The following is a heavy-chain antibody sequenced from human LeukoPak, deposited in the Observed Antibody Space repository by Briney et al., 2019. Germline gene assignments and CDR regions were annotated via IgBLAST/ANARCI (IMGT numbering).Heavy chain of an antibody. D-gene: IGHD5-18*01. J-gene: IGHJ3*02. CDR2: IYPGDSDT. Sequence: GESLKISCQGFGYDFTTYWIGWVRQMPGKGLEWMGIIYPGDSDTRYSPSFQGQVTISADKSISTAYLQWSSLKASDTAIYYCARSTGSYGYDAFDIWGQGTMVTVS. V-gene: IGHV5-51*01. CDR3: ARSTGSYGYDAFDI. CDR1: GYDFTTYW.